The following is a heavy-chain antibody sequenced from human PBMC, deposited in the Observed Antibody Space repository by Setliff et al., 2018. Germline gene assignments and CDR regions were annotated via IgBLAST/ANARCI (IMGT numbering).Heavy chain of an antibody. D-gene: IGHD3-10*01. CDR3: ARHTIAMSTIISYFDY. J-gene: IGHJ4*02. Sequence: SETLSLTCSVSGASISSYHWSWIRQPPGKGLEWIGYIYTSGTTKYNPSLKSRVTISIDTSKSQFSLNLSSVTAADTAVYYCARHTIAMSTIISYFDYWGQGTLVTVSS. V-gene: IGHV4-59*08. CDR2: IYTSGTT. CDR1: GASISSYH.